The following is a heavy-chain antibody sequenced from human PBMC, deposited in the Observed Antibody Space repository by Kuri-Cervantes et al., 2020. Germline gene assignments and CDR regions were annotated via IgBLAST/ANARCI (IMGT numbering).Heavy chain of an antibody. V-gene: IGHV3-11*01. CDR3: AGGVATAAGMTSDTAMRFDP. Sequence: GESLKISCAASGFTFSDYYMSWIRQAPGKGLEWVSYISSSGSTIYYADSVKGRFTISRDNAKNSLYLQMNSLRAEDTAVYYCAGGVATAAGMTSDTAMRFDPWGQGTLVTVSS. J-gene: IGHJ5*02. D-gene: IGHD6-13*01. CDR1: GFTFSDYY. CDR2: ISSSGSTI.